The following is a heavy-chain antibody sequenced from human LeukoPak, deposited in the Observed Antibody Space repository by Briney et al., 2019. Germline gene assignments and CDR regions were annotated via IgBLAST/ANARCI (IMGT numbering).Heavy chain of an antibody. CDR2: IHYSGSA. CDR3: ARDYYDSSGYYYGWGSYYFDY. J-gene: IGHJ4*02. CDR1: NGPINTYQ. V-gene: IGHV4-59*12. D-gene: IGHD3-22*01. Sequence: SETLSLTCTVSNGPINTYQWSWIRQPPGKGLEWIGNIHYSGSANYNPSLKSRVIISVDTSKNQFSLKLSSVTAADTAVYYCARDYYDSSGYYYGWGSYYFDYWGQGTLVTVSS.